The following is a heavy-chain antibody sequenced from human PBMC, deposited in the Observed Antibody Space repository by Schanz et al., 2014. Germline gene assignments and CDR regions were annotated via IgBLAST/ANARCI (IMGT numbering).Heavy chain of an antibody. Sequence: EVQLVESGGGLIQPGGSLRLSCAASGFTFSSHWMHWVRQDPGKGLVWVARINSVGSNTDYADSVTGRFTISRDNSKYTVYLQMNSLRADDAAVYYCAKGPYYYYYMDVWGNGTTVTVSS. V-gene: IGHV3-74*02. CDR2: INSVGSNT. CDR3: AKGPYYYYYMDV. CDR1: GFTFSSHW. J-gene: IGHJ6*03.